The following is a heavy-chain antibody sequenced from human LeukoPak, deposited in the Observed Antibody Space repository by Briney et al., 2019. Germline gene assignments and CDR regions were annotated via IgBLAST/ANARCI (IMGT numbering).Heavy chain of an antibody. CDR1: GYTFTGYY. V-gene: IGHV1-2*02. D-gene: IGHD3-22*01. Sequence: ASVKVSCKASGYTFTGYYMHWVRQAPGQGLEWMGWINPNSGGTNYAQKFQGRVTMTRDTSISTAYMELSRLRSDDTAVYYCARVTSAYYYDSSGYYRHYFDCWGQGTLVTVSS. J-gene: IGHJ4*02. CDR3: ARVTSAYYYDSSGYYRHYFDC. CDR2: INPNSGGT.